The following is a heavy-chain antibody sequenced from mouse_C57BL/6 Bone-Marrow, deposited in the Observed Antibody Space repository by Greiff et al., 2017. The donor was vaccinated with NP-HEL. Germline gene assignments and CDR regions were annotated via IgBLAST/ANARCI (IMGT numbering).Heavy chain of an antibody. CDR2: IWTGGGT. CDR1: GFSLTSYA. Sequence: VKLMESGPGLVAPSQSLSITCTVSGFSLTSYAISWVRQPPGKGLEWLGVIWTGGGTNYNSALKSRLSISKDNSKSQVFLKMNSLQTDDTARYYCARNFYYSNYVLYAMDYWGQGTSVTVSS. V-gene: IGHV2-9-1*01. J-gene: IGHJ4*01. CDR3: ARNFYYSNYVLYAMDY. D-gene: IGHD2-5*01.